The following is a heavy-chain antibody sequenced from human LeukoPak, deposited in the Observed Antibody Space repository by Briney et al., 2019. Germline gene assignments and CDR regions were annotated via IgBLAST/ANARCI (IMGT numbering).Heavy chain of an antibody. Sequence: GGSLRLSCAASGFKFSNYAMSWVRQAPGRGLEWVSGIVNSGSRTYYADSVQGRFTISRNNSQNTLYLQMNSLRAEDTALYYCAKLSDKYCSGGSCYLDYWGQGALVTVSS. V-gene: IGHV3-23*01. D-gene: IGHD2-15*01. CDR2: IVNSGSRT. J-gene: IGHJ4*02. CDR3: AKLSDKYCSGGSCYLDY. CDR1: GFKFSNYA.